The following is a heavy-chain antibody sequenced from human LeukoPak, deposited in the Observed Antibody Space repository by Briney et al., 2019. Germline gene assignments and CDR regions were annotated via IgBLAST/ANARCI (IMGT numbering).Heavy chain of an antibody. D-gene: IGHD3-10*01. Sequence: GGSLRLSCAASGFTFSHHGMNWVRQAPGKGLEWVSGVGPSGARTYYADSVKGRFTVSRDNSKNMVFLQMNSLRAEDTAIYYCAKGRTVRGVIALWYWGQGTLVTVSS. CDR2: VGPSGART. CDR1: GFTFSHHG. V-gene: IGHV3-23*01. CDR3: AKGRTVRGVIALWY. J-gene: IGHJ4*02.